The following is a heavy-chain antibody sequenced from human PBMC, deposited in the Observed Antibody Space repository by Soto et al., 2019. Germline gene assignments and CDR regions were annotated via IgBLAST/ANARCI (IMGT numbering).Heavy chain of an antibody. CDR1: GYSFTDYH. Sequence: GASVKVSCKASGYSFTDYHRHWVRQAPGQGLEWLGRINPKSGGTSTAQKFQGWVTMTTDTSISTASMELTRLTSDDTAIYYCARGDSTDCSNGVCSFFYNHDMDVWGQGTTVTPSS. CDR2: INPKSGGT. D-gene: IGHD2-8*01. CDR3: ARGDSTDCSNGVCSFFYNHDMDV. J-gene: IGHJ6*02. V-gene: IGHV1-2*04.